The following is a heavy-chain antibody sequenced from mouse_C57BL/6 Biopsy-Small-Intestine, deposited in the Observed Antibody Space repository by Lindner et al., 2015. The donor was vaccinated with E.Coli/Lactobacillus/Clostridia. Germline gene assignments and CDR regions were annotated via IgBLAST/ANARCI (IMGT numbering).Heavy chain of an antibody. CDR3: ARVNRDGSAYYYAGPEGFFDY. J-gene: IGHJ4*01. CDR1: GYTFSSYG. D-gene: IGHD1-1*01. V-gene: IGHV1-59*01. Sequence: SVKVSCKASGYTFSSYGISWVRQAPGQGLEWMGWISAYDGNTIYAQKLQGRVTMTTDTSTTTAYMELRSLRSDDTAVYYCARVNRDGSAYYYAGPEGFFDYWGQGTLVTISS. CDR2: ISAYDGNT.